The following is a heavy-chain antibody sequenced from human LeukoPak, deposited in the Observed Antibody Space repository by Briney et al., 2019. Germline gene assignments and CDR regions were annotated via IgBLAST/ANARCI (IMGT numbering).Heavy chain of an antibody. V-gene: IGHV1-18*01. CDR2: ISAYNGNT. J-gene: IGHJ5*02. CDR3: ARDLGVPPFNWFDP. Sequence: GASVKVSCKASGYTFTSYGISWVRQAPGQGLEWMGWISAYNGNTNYAQKLQGRVTATTDTSTSTAYMELRSLRSDDTAVYYCARDLGVPPFNWFDPWGQGTLVTVSS. D-gene: IGHD2-2*01. CDR1: GYTFTSYG.